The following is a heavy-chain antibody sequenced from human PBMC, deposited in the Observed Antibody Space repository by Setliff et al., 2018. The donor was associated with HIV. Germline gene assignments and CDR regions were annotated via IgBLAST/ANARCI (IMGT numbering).Heavy chain of an antibody. V-gene: IGHV1-2*06. CDR3: ARGKYNSGWYDVHYYFDN. J-gene: IGHJ4*02. CDR2: INPNSGGT. CDR1: GYTFTGYY. D-gene: IGHD6-19*01. Sequence: ASVKVSCKASGYTFTGYYMHWVRQAPGQGLEWMGRINPNSGGTNYAQKFEDRLSLSTNSSTSTAYMELRSLRSDDTAIYYCARGKYNSGWYDVHYYFDNWGQGTLVTVSS.